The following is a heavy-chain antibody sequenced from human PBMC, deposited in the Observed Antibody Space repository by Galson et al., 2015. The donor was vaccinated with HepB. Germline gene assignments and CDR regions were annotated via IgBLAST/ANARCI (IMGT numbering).Heavy chain of an antibody. V-gene: IGHV1-24*01. CDR2: FDPEDGET. J-gene: IGHJ4*02. CDR3: ATFGVRGWTLNFDY. Sequence: SVKVSCKVSGYTLTELSMHWVRQAPGKGLEWMGGFDPEDGETIYAQKFQGRVTMTEDTSTDTAYMGLSSLRSEDTAVYYCATFGVRGWTLNFDYWGQGTLVTVSS. D-gene: IGHD3-10*01. CDR1: GYTLTELS.